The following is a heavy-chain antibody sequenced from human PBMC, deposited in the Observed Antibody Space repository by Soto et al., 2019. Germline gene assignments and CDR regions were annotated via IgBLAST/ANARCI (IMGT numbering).Heavy chain of an antibody. D-gene: IGHD6-13*01. CDR1: GYTFTSYY. Sequence: QVQLLQSGAEVKKPGASVKVSCKASGYTFTSYYMHWVRQAPGQGLEWMGIINTSGGSTSYAQKFQGRVTMTSDTSTRTVYRELSRLRSEDTAVYYCARERQQQLAIFDYWGQGPLVTVSS. V-gene: IGHV1-46*01. CDR2: INTSGGST. J-gene: IGHJ4*02. CDR3: ARERQQQLAIFDY.